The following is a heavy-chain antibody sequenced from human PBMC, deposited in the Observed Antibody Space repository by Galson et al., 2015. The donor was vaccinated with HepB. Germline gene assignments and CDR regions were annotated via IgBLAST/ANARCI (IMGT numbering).Heavy chain of an antibody. D-gene: IGHD5-12*01. V-gene: IGHV1-24*01. CDR2: FDPDDVEI. Sequence: SVKVSCKVSGYTLTELSMHWVRQAPGKGLEWMGGFDPDDVEIIYAQKFQGRVTMTEDTSTDTAYMELSSLRSEDTAVYYCATGGGHDYWYYFYYGMDVWGQGTTVPVSS. CDR3: ATGGGHDYWYYFYYGMDV. CDR1: GYTLTELS. J-gene: IGHJ6*02.